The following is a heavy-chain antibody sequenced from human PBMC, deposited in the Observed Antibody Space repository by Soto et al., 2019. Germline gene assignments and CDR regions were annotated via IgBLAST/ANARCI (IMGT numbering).Heavy chain of an antibody. Sequence: PSETLSLTCTVSGGSISSYYWSWIRQPPGKGLEWIGYIYYSGSTNYNPSLKSRVTISVDTSKNQFSLKLSSVTAADTAVYYCARVLMGHTIFGVVITRAPYYYYYYMDVWGKGTTVTVSS. CDR2: IYYSGST. CDR1: GGSISSYY. D-gene: IGHD3-3*01. V-gene: IGHV4-59*01. CDR3: ARVLMGHTIFGVVITRAPYYYYYYMDV. J-gene: IGHJ6*03.